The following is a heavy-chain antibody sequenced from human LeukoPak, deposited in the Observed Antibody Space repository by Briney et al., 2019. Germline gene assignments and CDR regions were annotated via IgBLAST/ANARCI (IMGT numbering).Heavy chain of an antibody. CDR3: ARGTNYSGSFDY. CDR1: GYSISSGYY. V-gene: IGHV4-38-2*02. J-gene: IGHJ4*02. D-gene: IGHD1-26*01. CDR2: IYHSGST. Sequence: SETLSLTCTVSGYSISSGYYWGWIRQPPGKGLEWIGNIYHSGSTYYNPSLKSRGTISLDTSKRQFSLKLSSVTAADTAVYYCARGTNYSGSFDYWGQGTLVTVSS.